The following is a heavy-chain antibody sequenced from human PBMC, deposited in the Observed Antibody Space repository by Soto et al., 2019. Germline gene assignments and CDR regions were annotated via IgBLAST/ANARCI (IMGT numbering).Heavy chain of an antibody. CDR2: ISYDGTDE. Sequence: GGSLRLSCAASGFSFSSYGMHWVRQAPGKGLEWVAMISYDGTDEYYADSVKGRFTISRDNSKNAVYLQMNSLRAEDTAVYYCARSGAIEEWGRGTLGTVS. J-gene: IGHJ4*02. V-gene: IGHV3-30*03. D-gene: IGHD3-10*01. CDR1: GFSFSSYG. CDR3: ARSGAIEE.